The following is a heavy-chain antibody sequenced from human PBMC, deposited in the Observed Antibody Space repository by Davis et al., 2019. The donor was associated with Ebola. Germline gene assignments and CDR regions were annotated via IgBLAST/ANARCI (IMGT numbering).Heavy chain of an antibody. CDR2: IYNGDVT. V-gene: IGHV3-53*01. CDR1: GFTVSSNY. J-gene: IGHJ4*02. D-gene: IGHD1-26*01. CDR3: AGGTRSGRHLEY. Sequence: PGGSLRLSCAASGFTVSSNYMSWVRQAPGKGLEWVSLIYNGDVTFYGDSVKGRFSISRDDSKNTLFLQMNGLRAEDAAVYYCAGGTRSGRHLEYWGQGTLVIVSS.